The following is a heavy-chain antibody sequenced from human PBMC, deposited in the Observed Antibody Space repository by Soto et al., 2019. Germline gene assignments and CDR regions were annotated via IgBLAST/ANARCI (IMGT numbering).Heavy chain of an antibody. CDR2: ISYDGSNK. CDR3: AKDRAGYCSGGSCHPVGDY. CDR1: GFTFSSYG. Sequence: QVQLVKSGGGVVQPGRSLRLSCAASGFTFSSYGMHWVRQAPGKGLEWVAVISYDGSNKYYADSVKGRFTISRDNSKNTLYLQMNSLRAEDTAVYYCAKDRAGYCSGGSCHPVGDYWGQGTLVTVSS. D-gene: IGHD2-15*01. V-gene: IGHV3-30*18. J-gene: IGHJ4*02.